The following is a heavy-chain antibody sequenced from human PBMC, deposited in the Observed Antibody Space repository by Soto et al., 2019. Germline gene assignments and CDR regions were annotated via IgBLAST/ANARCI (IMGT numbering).Heavy chain of an antibody. Sequence: ASVKVSCKASGYTFTDYGISWGREAPGQGLEWMGWISTYNGNTIYAQKIQGRVTMTTDTSTSTAYVELRSLRSDDTAVYYCAREEGISDWHAFDYWGQGTLVTVPS. V-gene: IGHV1-18*04. J-gene: IGHJ4*02. CDR3: AREEGISDWHAFDY. CDR1: GYTFTDYG. D-gene: IGHD6-19*01. CDR2: ISTYNGNT.